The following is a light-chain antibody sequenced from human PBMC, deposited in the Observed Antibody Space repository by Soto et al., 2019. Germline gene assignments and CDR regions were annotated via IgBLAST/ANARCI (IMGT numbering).Light chain of an antibody. CDR1: QAVTSKF. Sequence: EIVLTQSPGTLSLSPGDEAALSVKGSQAVTSKFLAWYQQKPGQPPRLLILGASTRATGIADRFSGSGSGTDFTLTISRLEPEDFAVYYCQQYGDSLLTFGGGTKVDIK. CDR2: GAS. CDR3: QQYGDSLLT. V-gene: IGKV3-20*01. J-gene: IGKJ4*01.